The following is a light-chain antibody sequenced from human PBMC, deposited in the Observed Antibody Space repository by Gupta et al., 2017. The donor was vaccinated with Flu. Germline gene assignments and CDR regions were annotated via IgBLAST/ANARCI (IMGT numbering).Light chain of an antibody. CDR1: SSNIGSNT. V-gene: IGLV1-47*01. CDR3: AAWDDSLSGFWV. J-gene: IGLJ3*02. Sequence: QSVLTQPPSASGTPGQRVSISCSGSSSNIGSNTVYWYQQLPGTAPRLLIYRNNQRPSGVPDRFSGSKSGTSGSLVISGLRSEDEANYYCAAWDDSLSGFWVFGGGTKLTVL. CDR2: RNN.